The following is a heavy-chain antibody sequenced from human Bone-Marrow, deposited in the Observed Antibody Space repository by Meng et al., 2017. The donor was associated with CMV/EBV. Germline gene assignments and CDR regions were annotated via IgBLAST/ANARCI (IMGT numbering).Heavy chain of an antibody. J-gene: IGHJ5*02. V-gene: IGHV1-2*02. D-gene: IGHD1-26*01. Sequence: QVRLVQSGAEVKKPGASVKGSCMASGYTFTGYYMHWVRQAPGQGLEWMGWINPNSGGTNYAQKFQGRVTMTRDTSISTAYMELSRLRSDDTAVYYCARDTIVGATFWFDPWGQGTLVTVSS. CDR2: INPNSGGT. CDR3: ARDTIVGATFWFDP. CDR1: GYTFTGYY.